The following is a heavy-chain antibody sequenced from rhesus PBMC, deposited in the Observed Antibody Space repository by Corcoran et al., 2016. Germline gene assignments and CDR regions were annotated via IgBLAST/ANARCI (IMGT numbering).Heavy chain of an antibody. J-gene: IGHJ4*01. D-gene: IGHD7-45*01. V-gene: IGHV4-169*02. CDR2: ILGSGSST. CDR3: ASDHWGSVDY. Sequence: QVQLQESGPGLVKPPETLSVTCAVSGGSFSNKYWSCIRQAPGKGLEWIGYILGSGSSTNNNPSLKSRVTLSVDTSKNQFYLKVNSMTAADTAVYYCASDHWGSVDYWGQGVLVTASS. CDR1: GGSFSNKY.